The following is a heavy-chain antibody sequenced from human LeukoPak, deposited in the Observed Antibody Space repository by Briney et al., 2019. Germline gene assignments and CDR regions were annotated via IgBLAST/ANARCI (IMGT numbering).Heavy chain of an antibody. V-gene: IGHV3-74*03. CDR3: VRDHYYSMDV. J-gene: IGHJ6*02. CDR2: INSDGSST. Sequence: GGSLRLSCAASGFTFSTSWLHWVRQAPGKGLVWVSRINSDGSSTTYADSVKGRFTISRDNPKNTLYLQMNSLRAEDTAVYCCVRDHYYSMDVWGQGTTVTVS. CDR1: GFTFSTSW.